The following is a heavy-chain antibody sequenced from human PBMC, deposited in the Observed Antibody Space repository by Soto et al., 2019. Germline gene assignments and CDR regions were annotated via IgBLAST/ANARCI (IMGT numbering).Heavy chain of an antibody. Sequence: QVQLVQSGAEVKKPGASVKVSCKASGYTFTGYYMHWVRQAPGQGLEWMGWINLNSGGTNYAQKFQGRVTMMRDTSISTAYMEVTRLTFDDTAVYYCVRDAVTVLTPYFDYWGQGTQVTVSS. CDR2: INLNSGGT. D-gene: IGHD4-17*01. J-gene: IGHJ4*02. CDR1: GYTFTGYY. CDR3: VRDAVTVLTPYFDY. V-gene: IGHV1-2*02.